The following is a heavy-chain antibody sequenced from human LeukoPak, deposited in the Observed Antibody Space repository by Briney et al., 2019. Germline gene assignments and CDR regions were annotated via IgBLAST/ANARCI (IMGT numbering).Heavy chain of an antibody. CDR1: GGTFSSYA. Sequence: SVKLSCNASGGTFSSYAISWVRQAPGEGLGWMGRVIPILGISNFAQKSQARVTNTAHKSTSTAYMEVSSRRSEDTAVYYGSRDGGISMFRGGSEYWGQGPLVTVSS. CDR2: VIPILGIS. J-gene: IGHJ4*02. CDR3: SRDGGISMFRGGSEY. D-gene: IGHD3-10*02. V-gene: IGHV1-69*04.